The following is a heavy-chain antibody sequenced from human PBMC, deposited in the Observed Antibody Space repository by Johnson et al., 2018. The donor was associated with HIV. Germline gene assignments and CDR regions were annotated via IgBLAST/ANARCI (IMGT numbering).Heavy chain of an antibody. CDR1: GFTVSGSY. D-gene: IGHD5-12*01. J-gene: IGHJ3*01. Sequence: VQLVESGGGVVQPGGSLRLSCAASGFTVSGSYMTWVRQAPGKWLEWVSIIYPGGGTDYTDSVKGRFTISRDNSKKTLYLQMNSLNTDDTAFYYCATGDDDGFWGQGTMVTVSS. CDR2: IYPGGGT. V-gene: IGHV3-66*02. CDR3: ATGDDDGF.